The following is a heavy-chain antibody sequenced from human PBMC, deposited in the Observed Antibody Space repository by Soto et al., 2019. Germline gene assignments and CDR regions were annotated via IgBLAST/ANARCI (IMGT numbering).Heavy chain of an antibody. CDR2: INSDGSST. V-gene: IGHV3-74*01. CDR1: GFTFSNYW. Sequence: EVQLVESGGGLVQPGGSLRLSCAASGFTFSNYWMYWVRQAPGKGLVWVSRINSDGSSTIYADSVKGRFTISRDNAKNTLYLQMNSLRAEDTAVYYCARGGCSRGTCYSGGWGQGTLVTVSS. J-gene: IGHJ4*02. D-gene: IGHD2-15*01. CDR3: ARGGCSRGTCYSGG.